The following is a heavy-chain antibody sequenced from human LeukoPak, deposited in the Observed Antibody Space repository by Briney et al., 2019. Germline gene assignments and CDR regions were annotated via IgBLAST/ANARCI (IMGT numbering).Heavy chain of an antibody. CDR1: GGSFSGYY. D-gene: IGHD4-23*01. CDR2: INHSGST. V-gene: IGHV4-34*01. J-gene: IGHJ4*02. Sequence: SETLSLTCAVYGGSFSGYYWSWIHQPPGKGLEWIGEINHSGSTYYNPSLKSRVTISVDTSKNPFSLRLSSVTAADTAVYYCARDYGGKMDWGQGTLVTVSS. CDR3: ARDYGGKMD.